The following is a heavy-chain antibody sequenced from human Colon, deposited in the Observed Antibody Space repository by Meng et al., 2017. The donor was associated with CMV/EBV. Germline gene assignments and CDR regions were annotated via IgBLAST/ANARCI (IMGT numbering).Heavy chain of an antibody. Sequence: GESLKLSCAASGFTFTNWWMTWVRQSPGKGLEWVANISPDGSERCYGDSVKGRFTISRDNDKNSLYLQMNSLRADATAVYFCATDFGLYRLVYWGQGTLVTVSS. J-gene: IGHJ4*02. V-gene: IGHV3-7*01. CDR3: ATDFGLYRLVY. D-gene: IGHD6-19*01. CDR2: ISPDGSER. CDR1: GFTFTNWW.